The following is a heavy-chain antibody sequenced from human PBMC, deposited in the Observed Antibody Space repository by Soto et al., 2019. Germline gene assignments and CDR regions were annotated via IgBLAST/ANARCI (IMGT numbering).Heavy chain of an antibody. J-gene: IGHJ4*02. Sequence: SETLSLTGAVSGGSISSSYWWNWVRQTPRGGLEWIGKIYHGVTTNYNPSLKNRVTISVDKSKNQFSLKLTSVNAADTAVYYFVSSLNYDFWRDGGRHLYFDYWGRGILVTVSS. V-gene: IGHV4-4*02. CDR2: IYHGVTT. CDR3: VSSLNYDFWRDGGRHLYFDY. CDR1: GGSISSSYW. D-gene: IGHD3-3*01.